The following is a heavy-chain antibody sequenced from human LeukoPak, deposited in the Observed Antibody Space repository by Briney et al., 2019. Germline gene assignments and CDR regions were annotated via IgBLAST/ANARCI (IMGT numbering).Heavy chain of an antibody. J-gene: IGHJ5*02. CDR1: GFTFSSYA. V-gene: IGHV3-30-3*01. CDR3: AGDPGGYGSGSYGWFDP. CDR2: ISYDGSNK. Sequence: PGGSLRLSCAASGFTFSSYAMHWVRQAPGKGLEWVAVISYDGSNKYYADSVKGRFTISRDNSKNTLYLQMNSLRAEDTAVYYCAGDPGGYGSGSYGWFDPWGQGTLVTVSS. D-gene: IGHD3-10*01.